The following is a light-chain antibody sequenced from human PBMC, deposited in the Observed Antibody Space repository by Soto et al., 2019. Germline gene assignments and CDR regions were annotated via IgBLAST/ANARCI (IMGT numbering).Light chain of an antibody. Sequence: QSALTQPASVSGSPGQSITISCTGTSSDVGGYNYVSWYQQHPGKATKLMIYDVSNRPAGVSNRFSGSKSGNTASLIIAGLEAEDEAYYYCSSYTSSTPVIFGGGTKLTVL. CDR2: DVS. V-gene: IGLV2-14*01. J-gene: IGLJ2*01. CDR1: SSDVGGYNY. CDR3: SSYTSSTPVI.